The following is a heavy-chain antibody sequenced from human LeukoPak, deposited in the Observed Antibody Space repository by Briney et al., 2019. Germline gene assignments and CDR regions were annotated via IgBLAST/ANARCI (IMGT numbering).Heavy chain of an antibody. J-gene: IGHJ6*04. CDR2: ISYDGSNK. CDR1: GFTFSSYA. V-gene: IGHV3-30*04. D-gene: IGHD3-10*01. Sequence: GGSLRLSCAASGFTFSSYAMHWVRQAPGKGLEWVAVISYDGSNKYYADSVKGRFTISRDNSKNTLYPQMNSLRAEDTAVYYCARNGGWFGEFQNYYGMDVWGKGTTVTVSS. CDR3: ARNGGWFGEFQNYYGMDV.